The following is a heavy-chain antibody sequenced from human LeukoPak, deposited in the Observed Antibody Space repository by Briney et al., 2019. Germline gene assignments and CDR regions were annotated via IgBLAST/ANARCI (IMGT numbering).Heavy chain of an antibody. CDR1: GFSLSTTGVG. Sequence: SGPTLVNPPQTLTLTCTFSGFSLSTTGVGVGWIRQPPGKALEWLAVIYWDDEKRYSPSLKSRLTITKDTSKNQVVLTMTNMDPVDTATYYCAQRRRDFDTSGYSKAIWFDPWGQGTLVTVSS. CDR2: IYWDDEK. D-gene: IGHD3-22*01. V-gene: IGHV2-5*02. J-gene: IGHJ5*02. CDR3: AQRRRDFDTSGYSKAIWFDP.